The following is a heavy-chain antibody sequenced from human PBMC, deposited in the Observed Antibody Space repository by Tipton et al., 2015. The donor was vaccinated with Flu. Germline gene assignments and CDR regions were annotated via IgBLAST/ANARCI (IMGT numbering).Heavy chain of an antibody. CDR1: GFTFSTYW. V-gene: IGHV3-7*01. Sequence: SLRLSCAASGFTFSTYWMSWVRQAPGKGLEWVANIKQDGSEKYYVDSVKGRFTISRDNARNSLYLQLSSLRAEDTAVYYCARSGHYYDSHNYYSRGFDYWGQGTLVTVSS. CDR3: ARSGHYYDSHNYYSRGFDY. CDR2: IKQDGSEK. J-gene: IGHJ4*02. D-gene: IGHD3-22*01.